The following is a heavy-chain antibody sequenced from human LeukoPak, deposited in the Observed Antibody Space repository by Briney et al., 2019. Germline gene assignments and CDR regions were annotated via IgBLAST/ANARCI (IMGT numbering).Heavy chain of an antibody. D-gene: IGHD2-15*01. J-gene: IGHJ3*02. V-gene: IGHV3-9*01. Sequence: GRSLRLSCAASGFTFDDYAMHWVRQAPGKGLEWVSGISWNSGSIGYADSVKGRFTISRDYAKNSLYLQMNSLRAEDTALYYCAKGNVVVVAATAFDIWGQGTMVTVSS. CDR1: GFTFDDYA. CDR2: ISWNSGSI. CDR3: AKGNVVVVAATAFDI.